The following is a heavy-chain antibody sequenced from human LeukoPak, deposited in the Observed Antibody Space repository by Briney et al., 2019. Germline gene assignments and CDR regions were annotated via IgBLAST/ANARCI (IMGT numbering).Heavy chain of an antibody. J-gene: IGHJ4*02. CDR3: ARDRVEVAAAGVYFYFDY. CDR2: IWYDGSNK. D-gene: IGHD6-13*01. V-gene: IGHV3-30*19. Sequence: GGSLRLSCAASGFTFSSYGMHWVRQAPGKGLEWVAVIWYDGSNKYYADSVKGRFTISRDNSKNTLYLQMNSLRAEDTAVYYCARDRVEVAAAGVYFYFDYWGQGTLVTVSS. CDR1: GFTFSSYG.